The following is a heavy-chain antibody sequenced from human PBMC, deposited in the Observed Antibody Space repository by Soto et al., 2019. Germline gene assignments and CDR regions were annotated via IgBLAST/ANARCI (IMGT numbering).Heavy chain of an antibody. Sequence: ASVKVSCKASGYTFTSYGISWVLQAPGQGLEWMGWISAYNGNTNYAQKLQGRVTITTDTSTSTAYMELRSLRSDDTAVYYCARDGGLGYCSSTSCYTKDYYYYGMDVWGQGTTVTVSS. J-gene: IGHJ6*02. V-gene: IGHV1-18*04. CDR2: ISAYNGNT. D-gene: IGHD2-2*02. CDR3: ARDGGLGYCSSTSCYTKDYYYYGMDV. CDR1: GYTFTSYG.